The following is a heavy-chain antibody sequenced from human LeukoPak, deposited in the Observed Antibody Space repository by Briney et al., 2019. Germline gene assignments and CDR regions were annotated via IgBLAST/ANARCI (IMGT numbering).Heavy chain of an antibody. CDR2: INRSGRT. CDR3: AQGGYFAFDF. D-gene: IGHD2-2*03. J-gene: IGHJ3*01. CDR1: GFTFSTYD. V-gene: IGHV3-23*01. Sequence: PRGSLRLSCVASGFTFSTYDMQWVRQAPGKGLEWVSGINRSGRTYYTDSVKGRFTISRDNSKSTLYLEMNSLRAEDTAVYYCAQGGYFAFDFWGQGTMVTVSS.